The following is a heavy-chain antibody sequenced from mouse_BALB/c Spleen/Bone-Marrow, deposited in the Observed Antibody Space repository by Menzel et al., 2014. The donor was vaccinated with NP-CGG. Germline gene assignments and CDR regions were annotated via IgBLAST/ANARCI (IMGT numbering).Heavy chain of an antibody. V-gene: IGHV3-6*02. CDR1: GYSITSGYY. CDR2: ISYDGSN. Sequence: EVQVVESGPGLVKPSQSLSLTCSVTGYSITSGYYWNWLRQFPGNKLEWMGYISYDGSNNYNPSLKNRISITRDTSKNQFFLKLNSVTTEDTATYYCAREGIYDGYWDYAMDYWGQGTSVTVSS. D-gene: IGHD2-3*01. J-gene: IGHJ4*01. CDR3: AREGIYDGYWDYAMDY.